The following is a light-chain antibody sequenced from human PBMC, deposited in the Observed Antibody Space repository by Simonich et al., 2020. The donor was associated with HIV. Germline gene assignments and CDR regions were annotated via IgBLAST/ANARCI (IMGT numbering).Light chain of an antibody. CDR1: ALPKQY. V-gene: IGLV3-25*03. J-gene: IGLJ2*01. Sequence: SYELTQPPSVSVSPGQTARITCPEDALPKQYAYWYQQKPGQAPVLVIYKDSERPAGITERFSGSSSGTTVTLTISGVQAEDEADYYCQSADISGNVVFGGGTKLTVL. CDR2: KDS. CDR3: QSADISGNVV.